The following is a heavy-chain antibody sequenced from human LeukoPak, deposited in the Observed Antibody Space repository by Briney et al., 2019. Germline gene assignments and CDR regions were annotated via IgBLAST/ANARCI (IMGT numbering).Heavy chain of an antibody. Sequence: PGRSLRLSCAASGFTFDDYAMHWVRQAPGKGLEWVSGISWNSGSIGYADSVKGRFTISRDNAKNSLYLQMNSLRAEDTALYYCAKAVALWFGELFAFDYWGQGTLVTVSS. CDR2: ISWNSGSI. CDR1: GFTFDDYA. V-gene: IGHV3-9*01. CDR3: AKAVALWFGELFAFDY. D-gene: IGHD3-10*01. J-gene: IGHJ4*02.